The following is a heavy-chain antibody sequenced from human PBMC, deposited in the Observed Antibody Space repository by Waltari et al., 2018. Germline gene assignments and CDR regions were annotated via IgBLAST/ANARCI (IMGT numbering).Heavy chain of an antibody. J-gene: IGHJ3*02. D-gene: IGHD6-13*01. Sequence: QVQLQESGPGLVKPSETLSLTCTVSGGSISSYYWSWIRQPPGKGLEWIGYIYYSGSTNYNPARKSRVTISVDTSKNQFSLKLSSVTAADTAVYYCARVAAAGTRAFDIWGQGTMVTVSS. V-gene: IGHV4-59*01. CDR1: GGSISSYY. CDR2: IYYSGST. CDR3: ARVAAAGTRAFDI.